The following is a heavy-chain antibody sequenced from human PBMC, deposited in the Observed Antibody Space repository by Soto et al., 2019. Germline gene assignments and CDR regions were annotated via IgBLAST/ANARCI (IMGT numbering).Heavy chain of an antibody. J-gene: IGHJ4*02. Sequence: EVQLVQSGAEVKKPGESLRISCKGSGYSFTSYWISWVRQMPGKGLEWMGRMVPSDAYTNSSPSFQGHVTISADKSISTAYLQWSSLKASDTAMYYCARHPYDSSGYYRFDYWGQGTLVTVSS. CDR2: MVPSDAYT. V-gene: IGHV5-10-1*03. CDR3: ARHPYDSSGYYRFDY. CDR1: GYSFTSYW. D-gene: IGHD3-22*01.